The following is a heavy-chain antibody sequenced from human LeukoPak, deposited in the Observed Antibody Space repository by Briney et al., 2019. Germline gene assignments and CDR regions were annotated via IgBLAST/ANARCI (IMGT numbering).Heavy chain of an antibody. CDR1: GGSISSYY. D-gene: IGHD3-10*01. V-gene: IGHV4-59*08. J-gene: IGHJ3*02. CDR2: IYYSGST. Sequence: SETLSLTCTVSGGSISSYYWSWIRQPPGKGLEWIGYIYYSGSTNYNPSLKSRVTISVDTSKNQFSLKLSSVTAADTAVYYCARLNMGRGVITTNAFDIWGQGTMVTVSS. CDR3: ARLNMGRGVITTNAFDI.